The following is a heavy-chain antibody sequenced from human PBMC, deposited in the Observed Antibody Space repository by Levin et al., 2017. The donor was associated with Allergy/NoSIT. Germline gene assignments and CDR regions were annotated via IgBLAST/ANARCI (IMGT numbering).Heavy chain of an antibody. CDR2: INPNSGGT. V-gene: IGHV1-2*02. D-gene: IGHD2-2*01. CDR3: ARVRLYQLLQDAFDN. CDR1: GYTFTGYY. Sequence: ASVKVSCKASGYTFTGYYMHWVRQAPGQGLEWMGWINPNSGGTNYAQKFQGRVTMTRDTSISTAYMVLSRLRSDDTAVYYCARVRLYQLLQDAFDNWGQGTMVTVSS. J-gene: IGHJ3*02.